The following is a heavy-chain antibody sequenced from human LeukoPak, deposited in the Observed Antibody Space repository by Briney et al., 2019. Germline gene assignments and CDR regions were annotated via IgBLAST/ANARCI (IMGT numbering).Heavy chain of an antibody. J-gene: IGHJ5*02. CDR2: LYSNGGT. V-gene: IGHV3-66*03. Sequence: PGGSLRLSCVASGFSVSSYGMSWVRQAPGKAPEWVSLLYSNGGTYYADSVKGRFIISRDNSKNTLYLQMNNLRVEDTAFYHCVRDRAEGRAWVEFDPWGQGTVVTVSS. CDR1: GFSVSSYG. CDR3: VRDRAEGRAWVEFDP.